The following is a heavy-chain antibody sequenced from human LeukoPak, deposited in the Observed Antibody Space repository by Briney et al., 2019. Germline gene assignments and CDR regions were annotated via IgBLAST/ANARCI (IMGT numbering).Heavy chain of an antibody. CDR2: INQDGGEK. D-gene: IGHD2-2*01. Sequence: GGSLRLSCAASGFTFSSYWMTWVRQAPAKGLEWVANINQDGGEKYYVDSVKGRFTISRDNAKNSLYLQMNSLRAEDTAVYHCATGRSCTTCYLPDYWGQGTLVTVSS. CDR1: GFTFSSYW. J-gene: IGHJ4*02. V-gene: IGHV3-7*01. CDR3: ATGRSCTTCYLPDY.